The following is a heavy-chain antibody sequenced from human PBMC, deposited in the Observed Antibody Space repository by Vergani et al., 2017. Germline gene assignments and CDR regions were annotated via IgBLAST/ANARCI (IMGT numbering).Heavy chain of an antibody. CDR2: ISWYGGST. J-gene: IGHJ6*02. CDR3: AKDISGWTEYYYYYYGMDV. CDR1: GFTFDDYT. V-gene: IGHV3-43*01. Sequence: EVQLVESGGVVVQPGGSLRLSCAASGFTFDDYTMHWVRQAPGKGLEWVSLISWYGGSTYYADSVKGRFTISRDNSKNSLYLQMNSLRTEDTALYYCAKDISGWTEYYYYYYGMDVWGQGTTVTVSS. D-gene: IGHD6-19*01.